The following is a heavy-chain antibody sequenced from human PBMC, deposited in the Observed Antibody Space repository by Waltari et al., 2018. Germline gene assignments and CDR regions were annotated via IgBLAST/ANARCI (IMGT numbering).Heavy chain of an antibody. CDR1: GFTFSSYW. Sequence: EVQLVESGGGLVQPGGSLRLSCAASGFTFSSYWMSWVRRAPGKGRGGVANIKQDGSEKYYVDSVKGRFTISRDNAKNSLYLQRNSLRAEDTAVYYCARGDWSSSWEFDYWGQGTLVTVSS. D-gene: IGHD6-13*01. J-gene: IGHJ4*02. CDR2: IKQDGSEK. CDR3: ARGDWSSSWEFDY. V-gene: IGHV3-7*01.